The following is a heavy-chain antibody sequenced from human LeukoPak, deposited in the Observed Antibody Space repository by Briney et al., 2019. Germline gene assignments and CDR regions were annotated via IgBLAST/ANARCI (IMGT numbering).Heavy chain of an antibody. V-gene: IGHV3-30*02. CDR2: IPYDGSNK. CDR3: ARESGGRYSFGPWFFDL. J-gene: IGHJ4*02. Sequence: GGSLRLSCAASGFTFSSYGMHWVRQAPGKGLEWVAFIPYDGSNKYYADSVKGRFTISRDNSKNTLYVQMNSLRDEDTAVYYCARESGGRYSFGPWFFDLWGQGTLVTVSS. CDR1: GFTFSSYG. D-gene: IGHD5-18*01.